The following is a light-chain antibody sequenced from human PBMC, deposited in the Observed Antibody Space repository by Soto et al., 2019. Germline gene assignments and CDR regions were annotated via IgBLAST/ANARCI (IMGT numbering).Light chain of an antibody. V-gene: IGLV2-14*01. CDR2: DVS. CDR1: SSDVGGYNY. CDR3: SSYTSSSTPV. Sequence: QSVLNQPASVSGSPGQSSTISCTGTSSDVGGYNYVSWYQQHPGKAPKLMIYDVSNRPSGVSNRFSGSKSGNTASLTISGLQAEDEADYYCSSYTSSSTPVFGTGTKVTVL. J-gene: IGLJ1*01.